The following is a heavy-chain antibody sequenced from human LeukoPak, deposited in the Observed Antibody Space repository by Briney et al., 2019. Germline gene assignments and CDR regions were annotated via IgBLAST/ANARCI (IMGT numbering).Heavy chain of an antibody. V-gene: IGHV4-59*01. CDR2: INYSGNT. CDR3: AREGRQDYVYFDC. CDR1: GDSISSYY. J-gene: IGHJ4*02. Sequence: TSETLSLTCTVSGDSISSYYWSWIRQPPGKGLEWMGYINYSGNTNYNPSLKSRVTISVDTSKNQFSLRLTSVTAADTAVYYCAREGRQDYVYFDCWGQGTLATVSS. D-gene: IGHD4-17*01.